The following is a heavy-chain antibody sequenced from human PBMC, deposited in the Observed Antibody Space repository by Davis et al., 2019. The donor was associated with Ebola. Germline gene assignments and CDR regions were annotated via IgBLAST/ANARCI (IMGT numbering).Heavy chain of an antibody. CDR2: ISDDENNK. D-gene: IGHD1-14*01. J-gene: IGHJ6*02. CDR1: GFTFSNYA. V-gene: IGHV3-30-3*01. Sequence: PGGSLRLSCAASGFTFSNYAMHWVRQAPGKGLEWVAIISDDENNKYYADSVKGRFTISRDNSKNTLYLQMNSLRVEDTAVFYCARGMKFRTSFYGMDVWGQGTTVTVSS. CDR3: ARGMKFRTSFYGMDV.